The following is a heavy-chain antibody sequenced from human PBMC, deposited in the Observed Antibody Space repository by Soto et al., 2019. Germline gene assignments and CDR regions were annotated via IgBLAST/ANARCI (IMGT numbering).Heavy chain of an antibody. Sequence: EVQLLESGGGLVQPGGSLRLSCAASGFTFSSFAMSWVRQAPGKGLEWVSAISDSGASTYYAASVKGRFTISRDNSKNTLYLQMNSLRAEDTAVYLCARDRGSSYGLGVNWGQGTLVTVSS. V-gene: IGHV3-23*01. CDR2: ISDSGAST. CDR3: ARDRGSSYGLGVN. D-gene: IGHD5-18*01. CDR1: GFTFSSFA. J-gene: IGHJ4*02.